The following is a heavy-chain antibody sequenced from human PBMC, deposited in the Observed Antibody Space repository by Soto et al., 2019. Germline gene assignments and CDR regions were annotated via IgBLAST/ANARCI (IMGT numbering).Heavy chain of an antibody. CDR1: GVPFSDYY. D-gene: IGHD2-2*01. CDR2: INYLGGT. CDR3: ATATPANNFDY. V-gene: IGHV4-59*12. Sequence: SETLSLTCIVSGVPFSDYYWSWIRQPPGKGLEWIGYINYLGGTRYNPSLKSRATISLHTSKNQFSLKLTSVTAADTAVYYCATATPANNFDYWGKGTLVTVSS. J-gene: IGHJ4*02.